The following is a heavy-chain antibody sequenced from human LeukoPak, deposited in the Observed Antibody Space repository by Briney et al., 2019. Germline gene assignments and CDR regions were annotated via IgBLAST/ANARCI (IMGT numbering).Heavy chain of an antibody. CDR3: AKDLLNWEFDY. CDR1: GFSFSNNA. Sequence: PGGSLRLSCAASGFSFSNNAMSWVRQAPGKGLERVSASGSDGGTYYADSVKGRFTISRDNSKNTLYLQMNSLRAEDTAVYYCAKDLLNWEFDYWGQGTLVTVSS. D-gene: IGHD7-27*01. V-gene: IGHV3-23*01. CDR2: SGSDGGT. J-gene: IGHJ4*02.